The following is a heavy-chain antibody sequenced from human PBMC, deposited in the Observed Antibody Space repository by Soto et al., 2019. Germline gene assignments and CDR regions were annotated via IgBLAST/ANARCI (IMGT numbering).Heavy chain of an antibody. J-gene: IGHJ6*03. CDR1: GFVFSSYG. V-gene: IGHV3-33*01. CDR3: ARDEGGCSSTSCNTPDYYHMDV. CDR2: IWYDGSNK. Sequence: GGSVRLSCAEAGFVFSSYGMHRVRQAPGKGLEWVAVIWYDGSNKYYADSVKGRFTISRDNSKNTLYLQMNSLRAEDTAVYYCARDEGGCSSTSCNTPDYYHMDVCGKGTTVTVSS. D-gene: IGHD2-2*01.